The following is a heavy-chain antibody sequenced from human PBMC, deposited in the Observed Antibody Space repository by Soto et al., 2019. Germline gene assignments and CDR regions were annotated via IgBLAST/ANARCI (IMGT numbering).Heavy chain of an antibody. CDR2: LSHRGEAK. J-gene: IGHJ4*02. CDR1: RVRFIDCY. CDR3: ARDSYYDSSSYYTI. Sequence: GGSLRLSCEASRVRFIDCYMTWIRQAPGKGPQGLSCLSHRGEAKYSADSVKVRFTFSRDNAKYSLFLQINSLGAEDTAVYYCARDSYYDSSSYYTIWGQGTLVTVSS. V-gene: IGHV3-11*01. D-gene: IGHD3-22*01.